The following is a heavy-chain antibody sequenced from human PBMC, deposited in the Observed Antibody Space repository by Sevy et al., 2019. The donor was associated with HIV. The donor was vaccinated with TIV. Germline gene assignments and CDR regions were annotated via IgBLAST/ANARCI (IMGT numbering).Heavy chain of an antibody. V-gene: IGHV3-30*02. D-gene: IGHD2-2*01. Sequence: GESLKISCAASGFTFSSYGMHWVRQAPGKGLEWVAFIRYDGSNKYYADSVKGRFTISRDNSKNTLYQQMNSLRAEDTAVYYCAKEPHSVVPAAAPLGIMDVWGQGTTVTVSS. CDR3: AKEPHSVVPAAAPLGIMDV. CDR1: GFTFSSYG. CDR2: IRYDGSNK. J-gene: IGHJ6*02.